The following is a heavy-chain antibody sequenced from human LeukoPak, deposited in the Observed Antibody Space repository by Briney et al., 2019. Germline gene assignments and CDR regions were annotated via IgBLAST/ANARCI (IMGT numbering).Heavy chain of an antibody. V-gene: IGHV4-34*01. Sequence: PSETLSLTCAVYGGSFSGYYWSWIRQPPGKGLEWIGEINHSGSTNYNPSLKSRVTISVDKSKNQFSLKLSSVTAADTAVYYCARVGHIVVVVAATRWNWFDPWGQGTLVTVSS. J-gene: IGHJ5*02. CDR3: ARVGHIVVVVAATRWNWFDP. D-gene: IGHD2-15*01. CDR2: INHSGST. CDR1: GGSFSGYY.